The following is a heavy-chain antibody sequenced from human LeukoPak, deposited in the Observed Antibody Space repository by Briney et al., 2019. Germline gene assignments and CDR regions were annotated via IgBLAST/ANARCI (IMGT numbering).Heavy chain of an antibody. CDR2: IYYSGST. CDR3: ASLLTYFDY. J-gene: IGHJ4*02. CDR1: GVSISSSSHH. Sequence: SETLSLTCTVSGVSISSSSHHWGWIRQPPGKGLEWIASIYYSGSTYYSPSLKSRVTISVDTPKNQFSLKMSSVIAADTAVYYCASLLTYFDYWGQGTLVTVSS. D-gene: IGHD3-9*01. V-gene: IGHV4-39*01.